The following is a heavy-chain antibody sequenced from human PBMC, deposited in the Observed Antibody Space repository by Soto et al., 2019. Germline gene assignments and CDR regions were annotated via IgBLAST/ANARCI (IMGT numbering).Heavy chain of an antibody. J-gene: IGHJ6*02. CDR3: AKSLNRGYYYYRMGV. D-gene: IGHD2-15*01. CDR1: GFTFSSYA. Sequence: SLRLSCAASGFTFSSYAMSWVRQAPGKGLEWVSAISGSGGSTYYADSVKGRFTISRDNSKNTLYLQMNSLRAEDTAVYYCAKSLNRGYYYYRMGVWGQGTTVTVSS. CDR2: ISGSGGST. V-gene: IGHV3-23*01.